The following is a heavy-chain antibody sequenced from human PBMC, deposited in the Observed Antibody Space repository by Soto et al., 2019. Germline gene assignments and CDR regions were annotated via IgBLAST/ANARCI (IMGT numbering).Heavy chain of an antibody. Sequence: QVQLVQSGAELKMPGSSVKVSCKTSGSIFITYGFSWVRQAPGQGIEWMGGIIPFLGKTNHAQKFQGRVRITADKATSTVYMELTNLTFEDTAVYFCARETAHRGASGRPLLPENFDSWGQGTLVTVSS. J-gene: IGHJ4*02. V-gene: IGHV1-69*06. D-gene: IGHD3-10*01. CDR2: IIPFLGKT. CDR1: GSIFITYG. CDR3: ARETAHRGASGRPLLPENFDS.